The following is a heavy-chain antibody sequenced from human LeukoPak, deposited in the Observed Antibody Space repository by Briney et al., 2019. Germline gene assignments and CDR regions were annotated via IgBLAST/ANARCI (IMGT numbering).Heavy chain of an antibody. J-gene: IGHJ6*02. CDR1: GFTFTNYW. D-gene: IGHD1-7*01. Sequence: PGGSLSLSCPASGFTFTNYWMTWVRQAPGKGLEWVANIKQDGSEKYYVDSVKGRFTISSDNAKNSMSLQMNSLRADDTALYYCARDMKLELPASSGYFYGMDVWGRGTTVTVSS. CDR3: ARDMKLELPASSGYFYGMDV. V-gene: IGHV3-7*01. CDR2: IKQDGSEK.